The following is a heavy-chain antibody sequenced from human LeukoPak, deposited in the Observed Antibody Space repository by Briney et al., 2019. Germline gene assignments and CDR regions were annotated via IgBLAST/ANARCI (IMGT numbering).Heavy chain of an antibody. V-gene: IGHV4-59*01. CDR2: IYYSGST. J-gene: IGHJ3*02. Sequence: PSETLSLTCTVSGGSISSYYWSWLRQPPGKGLERIGYIYYSGSTNYNPSLKSRVTISVDTSKNQFSLKLSSVTAADTAVYYCAGGAGHYDLWRGHTNPNFDIWGQGTMVTVSS. CDR3: AGGAGHYDLWRGHTNPNFDI. CDR1: GGSISSYY. D-gene: IGHD3-3*01.